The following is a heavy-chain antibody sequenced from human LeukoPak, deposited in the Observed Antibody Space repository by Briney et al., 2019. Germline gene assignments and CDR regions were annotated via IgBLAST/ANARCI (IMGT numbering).Heavy chain of an antibody. CDR2: ISRRSTYI. CDR1: GFTVSNYT. J-gene: IGHJ5*02. CDR3: ARAQVGYNWFDP. D-gene: IGHD1-26*01. Sequence: GGSLRLSCAASGFTVSNYTINWVRQPPGKVLEWVSSISRRSTYIYYADSVKGRFTISKDNAKNSLYLQMDSLRAEDTVVYYCARAQVGYNWFDPWGQGTLVTVSS. V-gene: IGHV3-21*01.